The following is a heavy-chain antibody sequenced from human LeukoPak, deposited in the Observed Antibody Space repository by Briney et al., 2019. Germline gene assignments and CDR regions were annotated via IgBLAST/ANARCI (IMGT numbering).Heavy chain of an antibody. CDR1: GFTFSSYA. J-gene: IGHJ4*02. CDR2: ISYDGSNK. CDR3: VREGNYYDSSGYYYVYYFDY. V-gene: IGHV3-30-3*01. Sequence: PGGSLRLSCAASGFTFSSYAMHWVRQAPGKGLEWVAVISYDGSNKYYADSVKGRFTISRDNSKNTLYLQMNSLRAEDTAVYYCVREGNYYDSSGYYYVYYFDYWGQGTLVTVSS. D-gene: IGHD3-22*01.